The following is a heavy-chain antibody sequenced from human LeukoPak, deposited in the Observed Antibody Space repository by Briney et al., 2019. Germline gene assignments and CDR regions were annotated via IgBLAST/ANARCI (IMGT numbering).Heavy chain of an antibody. D-gene: IGHD6-13*01. V-gene: IGHV3-23*01. CDR3: AKGTGIAAAGPDLAWDY. CDR1: GFTFSSYA. Sequence: PGGSLRLSCAASGFTFSSYAMSWVRQAPGKGLEWVSAISGSGGSTYYADPVKGRFTISRDNSKNTLYLQMNSLRAEDTAVYYCAKGTGIAAAGPDLAWDYWGQGTLVTVSS. J-gene: IGHJ4*02. CDR2: ISGSGGST.